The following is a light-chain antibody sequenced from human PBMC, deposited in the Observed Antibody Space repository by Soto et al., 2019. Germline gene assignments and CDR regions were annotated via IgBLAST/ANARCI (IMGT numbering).Light chain of an antibody. J-gene: IGKJ5*01. V-gene: IGKV3D-20*02. CDR2: DAS. CDR3: QQRKNWQVT. CDR1: QSVSNNY. Sequence: EIVLTQSPATLSLSPGERATLSCGASQSVSNNYLAWYQQKPGQAPRLLIYDASNRATGIPARFSGSGSGTDFTLTISSLEPEDFAIYYCQQRKNWQVTFGQGRRLENK.